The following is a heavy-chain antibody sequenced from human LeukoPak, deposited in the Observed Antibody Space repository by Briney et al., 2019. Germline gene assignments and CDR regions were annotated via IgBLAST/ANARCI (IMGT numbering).Heavy chain of an antibody. Sequence: ASVKVSCKASGYTFTGYYMHWVRQAPGQGLEWMGWINPNSGGTNYAQKFQGRVTITADESTSTAYMELSSLRSEDTAVYYCARAKRVRGLIPAATSYYYYYMDVWGKGTTVTVSS. V-gene: IGHV1-2*02. D-gene: IGHD2-2*01. J-gene: IGHJ6*03. CDR3: ARAKRVRGLIPAATSYYYYYMDV. CDR2: INPNSGGT. CDR1: GYTFTGYY.